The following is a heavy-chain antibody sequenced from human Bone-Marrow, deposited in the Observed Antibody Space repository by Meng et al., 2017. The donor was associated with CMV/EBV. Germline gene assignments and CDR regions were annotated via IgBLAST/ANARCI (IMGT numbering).Heavy chain of an antibody. Sequence: SETLSLTCAVHGTSFSDYSWTWIRHSPRKGLEWIGQINHRGSTNFNPSLMGRVTMSVDSSKEQFSLRLTSMTAADTAVYYCARGLLTNWGQGTLVTVSS. D-gene: IGHD3-10*01. J-gene: IGHJ4*02. CDR3: ARGLLTN. CDR1: GTSFSDYS. CDR2: INHRGST. V-gene: IGHV4-34*01.